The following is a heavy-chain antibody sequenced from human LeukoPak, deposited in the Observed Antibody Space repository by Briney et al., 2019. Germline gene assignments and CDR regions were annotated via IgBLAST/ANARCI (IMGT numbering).Heavy chain of an antibody. V-gene: IGHV4-31*03. CDR3: ARDGGLNGAFDI. Sequence: SETLSLTCTVSGGSISSGGYYWSWIRQPPGTGLEWIGYIYYSGSTYYNPSLKSRVTISVDTSKNQFSLKLSSVTAADTAVYYCARDGGLNGAFDIWGQGTMVTVSS. D-gene: IGHD3-22*01. CDR2: IYYSGST. J-gene: IGHJ3*02. CDR1: GGSISSGGYY.